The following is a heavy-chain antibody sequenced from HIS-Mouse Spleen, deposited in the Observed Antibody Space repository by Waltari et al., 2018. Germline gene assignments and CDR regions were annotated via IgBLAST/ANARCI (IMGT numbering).Heavy chain of an antibody. V-gene: IGHV4-39*07. CDR2: IYYSGST. Sequence: QLQLQESGPGLVKPSETLSLTCTVSGGSISSSSYYWGWIRQPPGKGLEGIGSIYYSGSTSYNPALKRRVTISVDTSKNQFSLKLSSVTAADTAVYYCAREIPYSSSWYDRYFDLWGRGTLVTVSS. CDR3: AREIPYSSSWYDRYFDL. D-gene: IGHD6-13*01. CDR1: GGSISSSSYY. J-gene: IGHJ2*01.